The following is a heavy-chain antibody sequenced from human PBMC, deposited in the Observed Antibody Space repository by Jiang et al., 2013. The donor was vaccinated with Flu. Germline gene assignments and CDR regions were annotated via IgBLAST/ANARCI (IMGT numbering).Heavy chain of an antibody. Sequence: LLKPSETLSLTCAVYGGSFSGYYWSWIRQPPGKGLEWIGEINHSGSTSHNPSPKSRVTMSIDTSKKQFSLKLSSVTAADTAVYYCARTVSGRWGYAGYWGQGTLVTVSS. V-gene: IGHV4-34*01. CDR1: GGSFSGYY. CDR2: INHSGST. CDR3: ARTVSGRWGYAGY. J-gene: IGHJ4*02. D-gene: IGHD3-16*01.